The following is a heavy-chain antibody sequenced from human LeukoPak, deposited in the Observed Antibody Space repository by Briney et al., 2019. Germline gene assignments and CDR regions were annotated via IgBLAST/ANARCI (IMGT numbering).Heavy chain of an antibody. D-gene: IGHD6-25*01. CDR2: IYTSGST. V-gene: IGHV4-4*09. CDR3: ARFVYSSARYYYMDV. J-gene: IGHJ6*03. CDR1: GGSISRYY. Sequence: SETLSLTCSVSGGSISRYYGSWIRQPPGKGLEWIGYIYTSGSTNYNPPLKSRVTISVDTSKNQFSLKLSSVTAADTAVYYCARFVYSSARYYYMDVWGKGTTVTVSS.